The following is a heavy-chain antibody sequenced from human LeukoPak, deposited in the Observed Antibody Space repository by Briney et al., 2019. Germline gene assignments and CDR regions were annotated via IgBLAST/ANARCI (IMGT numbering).Heavy chain of an antibody. J-gene: IGHJ4*02. CDR3: TTYSSGWFQDY. D-gene: IGHD6-19*01. CDR2: IKQDGSEK. V-gene: IGHV3-7*03. Sequence: GCLRLSCAASGFTFSSYWMSWVRQAPGKGLEWVANIKQDGSEKYYVDSVKGRFTISRDNAKNSLYLQMNSLRAEDTAVYYCTTYSSGWFQDYWGQGTLVTVSS. CDR1: GFTFSSYW.